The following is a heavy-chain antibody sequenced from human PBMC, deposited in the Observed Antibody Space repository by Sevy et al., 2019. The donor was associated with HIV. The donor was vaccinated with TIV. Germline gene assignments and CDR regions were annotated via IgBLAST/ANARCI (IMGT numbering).Heavy chain of an antibody. Sequence: GGSLRLSCTASGFYFGIHWVRQAPGKGLEWVAGIWYDGINKDYADSVMGRFTISRDNSKNTVFLQMNSLRAEDTGMYYCARWGNSSGIDYWGQGTLVTVSS. J-gene: IGHJ4*02. V-gene: IGHV3-33*01. D-gene: IGHD3-22*01. CDR3: ARWGNSSGIDY. CDR1: GFYFG. CDR2: IWYDGINK.